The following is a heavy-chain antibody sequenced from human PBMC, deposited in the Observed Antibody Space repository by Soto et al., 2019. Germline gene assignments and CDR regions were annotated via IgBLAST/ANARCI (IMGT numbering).Heavy chain of an antibody. D-gene: IGHD2-15*01. Sequence: QVQLQESGPGLVKPSETLSLTCTVSGGSISSYYWSWIRQPPGKGLEWIGYIYYSGSTNYNPSLKSRVTISVDTSKNQFSLNLSSVTAADTAVYYCARVFDEDFDYWGQGTLVTVSS. V-gene: IGHV4-59*01. J-gene: IGHJ4*02. CDR3: ARVFDEDFDY. CDR1: GGSISSYY. CDR2: IYYSGST.